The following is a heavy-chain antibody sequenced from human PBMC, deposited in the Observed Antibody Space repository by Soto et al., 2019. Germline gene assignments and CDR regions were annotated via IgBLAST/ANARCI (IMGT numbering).Heavy chain of an antibody. CDR2: IYYTGNT. CDR1: GVSINTGGRF. D-gene: IGHD1-1*01. J-gene: IGHJ2*01. V-gene: IGHV4-31*03. CDR3: AMALRPTGRPGYWYFDL. Sequence: QVQLQESGPGLVKPSQTLSLTCTVSGVSINTGGRFWSWVRQLPGKGLEWIGYIYYTGNTGYNPSLQRRLTISVETAKHQFSPNLRSVTSADTALYYCAMALRPTGRPGYWYFDLWGRGTLVTVSS.